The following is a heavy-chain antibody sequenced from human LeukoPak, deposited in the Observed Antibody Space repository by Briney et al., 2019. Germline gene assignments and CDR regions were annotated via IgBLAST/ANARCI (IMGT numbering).Heavy chain of an antibody. Sequence: PGGSLRLSCAASGFTFSSYAMSWVRQAPGKGLEWVSAISGSGGSTYYADSVKGRFTISRDNSKNTLYLQMNSLKTEDTAVYFCTTHGGDYPTYWGQGTLVTVSS. CDR3: TTHGGDYPTY. D-gene: IGHD4-17*01. CDR2: ISGSGGST. CDR1: GFTFSSYA. J-gene: IGHJ4*02. V-gene: IGHV3-23*01.